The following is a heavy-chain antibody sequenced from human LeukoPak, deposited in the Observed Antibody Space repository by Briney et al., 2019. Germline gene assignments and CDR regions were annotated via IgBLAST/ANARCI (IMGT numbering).Heavy chain of an antibody. V-gene: IGHV3-23*01. CDR2: IGGDGVSR. D-gene: IGHD1-26*01. CDR1: GFTFKTYA. J-gene: IGHJ4*02. CDR3: AKRVGGTPDN. Sequence: GGSLRLSCAASGFTFKTYAMTWVRQAPGKGLEWVSAIGGDGVSRDYSDSVKGRFTISRDNSKNTLYLQMNSLRVEDTALYFCAKRVGGTPDNWSLGTLVTVSS.